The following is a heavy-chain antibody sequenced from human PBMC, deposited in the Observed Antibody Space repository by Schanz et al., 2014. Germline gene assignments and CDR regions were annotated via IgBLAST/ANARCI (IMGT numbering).Heavy chain of an antibody. D-gene: IGHD2-8*02. J-gene: IGHJ4*02. CDR3: VTKMTATGGDH. Sequence: EVQLEVSGGGLVQPGGSLRLSCAVSGFTFSSYAMSWVRQAPGKGLEWVSSISGSSNYIYYADSVKGRFTISRDNAKNSLYLQMNSLRPEDTAVYYCVTKMTATGGDHWGQGTRVIVSS. CDR1: GFTFSSYA. V-gene: IGHV3-21*02. CDR2: ISGSSNYI.